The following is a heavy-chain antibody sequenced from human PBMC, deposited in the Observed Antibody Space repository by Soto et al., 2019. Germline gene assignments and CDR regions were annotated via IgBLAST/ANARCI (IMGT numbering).Heavy chain of an antibody. Sequence: GSLKGSSQAAWDTLTRYYIYWGGQAPGQGLEWMGIINPSGGSTSYAQKFQGRVTMTRDTSTSTVYMELSSLRSEDTAVYYCARGWWSDAFDIWGQGTMVTVSS. CDR2: INPSGGST. D-gene: IGHD2-15*01. V-gene: IGHV1-46*01. CDR1: WDTLTRYY. CDR3: ARGWWSDAFDI. J-gene: IGHJ3*02.